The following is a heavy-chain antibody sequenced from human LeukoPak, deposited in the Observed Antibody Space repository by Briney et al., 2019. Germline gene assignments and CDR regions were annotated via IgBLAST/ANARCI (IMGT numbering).Heavy chain of an antibody. CDR2: TYYRSKWYP. J-gene: IGHJ4*02. V-gene: IGHV6-1*01. CDR3: TTEPIWRPSQY. Sequence: SQTLSLTCVISGDGVTSNSASWNWNTPSPSRGFEWLGRTYYRSKWYPDYAVSVNSRITINPDTSRNQFSLQLTSVTPEDTSVHYYTTEPIWRPSQYWAQGTLVTVSS. D-gene: IGHD3-16*01. CDR1: GDGVTSNSAS.